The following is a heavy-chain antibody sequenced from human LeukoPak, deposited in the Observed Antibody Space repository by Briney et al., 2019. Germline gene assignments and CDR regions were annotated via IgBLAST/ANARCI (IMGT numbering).Heavy chain of an antibody. V-gene: IGHV3-23*01. CDR2: IYNSGAKI. CDR3: AKDVAPDSGWDLDY. Sequence: GGSLRLSCAVSLLTFSTYSMTGVPEGPGRGLEWVSSIYNSGAKIFYADSVKGRFTFPRKNSKNMLYLKMNSLRVEDTAVYYCAKDVAPDSGWDLDYWGQGTLVTVSS. CDR1: LLTFSTYS. J-gene: IGHJ4*02. D-gene: IGHD6-19*01.